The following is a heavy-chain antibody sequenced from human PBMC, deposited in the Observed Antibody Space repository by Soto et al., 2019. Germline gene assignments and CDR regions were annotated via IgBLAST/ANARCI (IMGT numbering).Heavy chain of an antibody. CDR2: ISRSGDGP. CDR1: GFPLKMCG. Sequence: LRLSCSARGFPLKMCGVARCIHSLRECLEYGSAISRSGDGPXYADSVKGSFTFSRANSKNTLYLQMSSLRAEDTVLYYRVKPQGYVFDSAPYHSVGGRGTLVTVSS. D-gene: IGHD3-22*01. J-gene: IGHJ4*02. V-gene: IGHV3-64D*06. CDR3: VKPQGYVFDSAPYHSV.